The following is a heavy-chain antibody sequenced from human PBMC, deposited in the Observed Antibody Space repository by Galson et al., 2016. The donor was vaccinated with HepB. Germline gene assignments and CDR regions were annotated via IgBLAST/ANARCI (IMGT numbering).Heavy chain of an antibody. V-gene: IGHV6-1*01. J-gene: IGHJ6*02. CDR1: GDSVSRNSAT. CDR2: TYYRSKWYN. D-gene: IGHD5-12*01. Sequence: CAISGDSVSRNSATWSWIRQSPSRGLEWLGRTYYRSKWYNDYALSVKSRITINPDTSKNQFSLQLNSVTPEDTAVYYCARVRSGYSGYANPYYYGMDVWGQGTTVTVSS. CDR3: ARVRSGYSGYANPYYYGMDV.